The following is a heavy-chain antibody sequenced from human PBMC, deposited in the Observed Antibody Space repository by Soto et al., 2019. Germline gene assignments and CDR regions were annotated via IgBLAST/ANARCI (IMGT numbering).Heavy chain of an antibody. CDR3: ARHVDPLLPAALIFDY. D-gene: IGHD2-2*01. CDR1: GGSLSSYY. CDR2: IYYSGST. Sequence: PSETLSLTCTVSGGSLSSYYWSWIRQPPGKGLEWIGYIYYSGSTNYNPSLKSRVTISVDTSKNQFSLKLSSVTAADTAVYYCARHVDPLLPAALIFDYWGQGTLVTVSS. J-gene: IGHJ4*02. V-gene: IGHV4-59*08.